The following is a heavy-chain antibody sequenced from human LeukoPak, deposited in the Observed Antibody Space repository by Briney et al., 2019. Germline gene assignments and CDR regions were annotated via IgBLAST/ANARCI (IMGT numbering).Heavy chain of an antibody. J-gene: IGHJ6*02. Sequence: ASVKVSCKASGYTFTSYYMHWVRQAPGQGLEWMGIINTSGGSTSYAQKFQGRVTITADESTSTAYMELSSLRSEDTAVYYCANQGYDFWSGYSYYYYYYGMDVWGQGTTVTVSS. CDR1: GYTFTSYY. CDR2: INTSGGST. D-gene: IGHD3-3*01. V-gene: IGHV1-46*01. CDR3: ANQGYDFWSGYSYYYYYYGMDV.